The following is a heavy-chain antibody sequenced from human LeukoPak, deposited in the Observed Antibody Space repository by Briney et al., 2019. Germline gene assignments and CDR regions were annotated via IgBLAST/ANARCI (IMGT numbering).Heavy chain of an antibody. CDR1: GFTVSSNY. Sequence: GGSLRLSCAASGFTVSSNYMSWVRQAPGKGLEWVSVIYSGGSTYYSDSVKDRFTISRDNSKNTLYLQMNSLRVEDTAVYSCARGSGTHYYFDYWGQGTLVTVSS. CDR2: IYSGGST. J-gene: IGHJ4*02. D-gene: IGHD6-13*01. V-gene: IGHV3-53*01. CDR3: ARGSGTHYYFDY.